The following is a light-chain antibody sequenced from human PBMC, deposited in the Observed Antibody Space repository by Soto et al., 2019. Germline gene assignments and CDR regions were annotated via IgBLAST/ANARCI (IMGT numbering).Light chain of an antibody. CDR3: QQYNNWPGT. V-gene: IGKV3-15*01. Sequence: EIVMTQSPATLSVSPGERATLSCRASQSVNSNLAWYQQKPGQAPRLLIYGASTRATGIPARFSGSGSGTEFTLAISNLQSADFAVYYCQQYNNWPGTFGQGTKVEIK. J-gene: IGKJ1*01. CDR1: QSVNSN. CDR2: GAS.